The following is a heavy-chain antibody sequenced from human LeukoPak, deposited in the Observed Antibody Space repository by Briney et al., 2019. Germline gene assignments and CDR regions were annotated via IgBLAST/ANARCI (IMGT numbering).Heavy chain of an antibody. CDR3: ARDMDGSGSYPARYYGMDV. V-gene: IGHV3-33*01. CDR1: GFTFSRYG. D-gene: IGHD3-10*01. J-gene: IGHJ6*02. Sequence: PGGSLRLSCVASGFTFSRYGMHWVRQAPPQGLEWVAVIWYDGSNKYYADSVKGRFTISRDNSKNTLYLQMNSLRAEDTAVYYCARDMDGSGSYPARYYGMDVWGQGTTVTVSS. CDR2: IWYDGSNK.